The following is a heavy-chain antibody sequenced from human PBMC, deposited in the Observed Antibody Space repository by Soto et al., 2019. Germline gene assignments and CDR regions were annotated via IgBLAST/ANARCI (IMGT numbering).Heavy chain of an antibody. V-gene: IGHV3-48*01. CDR3: AGVCDVGYSGYDHYYYMDV. D-gene: IGHD5-12*01. CDR1: GFTFSSYS. CDR2: ISSSSSTI. Sequence: EVQLVESGGGLVQPGGSLRLSCAASGFTFSSYSMNWVRQAPGKGLEWVSYISSSSSTIYYADSVKGRFTISRDNAKNSLYLQINRLGAEDTDAYYCAGVCDVGYSGYDHYYYMDVWGRGSTVTVAS. J-gene: IGHJ6*03.